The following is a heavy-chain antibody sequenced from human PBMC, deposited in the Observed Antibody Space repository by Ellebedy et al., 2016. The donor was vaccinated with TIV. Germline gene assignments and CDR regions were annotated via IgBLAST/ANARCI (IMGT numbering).Heavy chain of an antibody. D-gene: IGHD6-13*01. CDR3: ARGGSDSSWYWVD. V-gene: IGHV3-7*04. CDR1: GLTFSNYW. CDR2: INQDGSEV. J-gene: IGHJ4*02. Sequence: PGGSLRLSCAASGLTFSNYWMTWVRQAPGKGLEWVADINQDGSEVYFVDSVKGRFSIPRDNVKNLMFLQMNSLRAEDTAVYYCARGGSDSSWYWVDWGQGTLVTVSA.